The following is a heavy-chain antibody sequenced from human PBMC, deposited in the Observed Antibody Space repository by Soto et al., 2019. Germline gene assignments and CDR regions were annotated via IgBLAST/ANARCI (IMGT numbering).Heavy chain of an antibody. CDR3: TSFRNYDFWSGYYNDY. D-gene: IGHD3-3*01. Sequence: GGSLRLSCAASGFTFSSYAMSWFRQAPGKGLEWVGFIRSKAYGGTTEYAASVKGRFTISRDDSKSIAYLQMNSLKTEDTAVYYCTSFRNYDFWSGYYNDYWGQGTLVTVSS. CDR2: IRSKAYGGTT. CDR1: GFTFSSYA. V-gene: IGHV3-49*03. J-gene: IGHJ4*02.